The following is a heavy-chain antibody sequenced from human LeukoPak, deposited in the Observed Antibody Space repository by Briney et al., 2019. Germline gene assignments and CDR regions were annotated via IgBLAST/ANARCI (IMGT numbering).Heavy chain of an antibody. V-gene: IGHV3-23*01. Sequence: GGSLRLSCAASGFTFSTFALSWFRQAPGKGLEWVPAISSVSRTYYAGSVKGRFAISRDNSENTLFLHMNSLRSEDTAIYYCAKEVPGPGWYTVDYWGQGTLVTVSS. CDR1: GFTFSTFA. D-gene: IGHD6-19*01. CDR3: AKEVPGPGWYTVDY. J-gene: IGHJ4*02. CDR2: ISSVSRT.